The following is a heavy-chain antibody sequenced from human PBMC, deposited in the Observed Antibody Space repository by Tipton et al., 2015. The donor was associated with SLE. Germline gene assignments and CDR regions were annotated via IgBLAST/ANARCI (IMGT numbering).Heavy chain of an antibody. V-gene: IGHV4-4*02. J-gene: IGHJ4*02. CDR1: GGSISSNTW. D-gene: IGHD5-12*01. Sequence: TLSLTCTVSGGSISSNTWWNWVRQPPGMGLEWIGEIHHRGTTNYNPSLKSRVTISADTSKNHFSLNLSSVTAADTAVYYCARGGVGGYDYFDYWGQGALVTVSS. CDR3: ARGGVGGYDYFDY. CDR2: IHHRGTT.